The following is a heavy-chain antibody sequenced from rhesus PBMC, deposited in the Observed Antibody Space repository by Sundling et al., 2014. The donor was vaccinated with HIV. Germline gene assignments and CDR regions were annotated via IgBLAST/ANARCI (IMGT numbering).Heavy chain of an antibody. CDR1: GASIRNYW. CDR3: ARTGPWTGYYSFDY. Sequence: QVQLQESGPGLVKPSETVSLTCTVSGASIRNYWWSWIRQPPGKGLEWMGEINGDGGNTDYNPSLKSRVTLSVDTSKNQLSLKLSSVTAADTAMYYCARTGPWTGYYSFDYWGQGVLVTVSS. D-gene: IGHD3-3*01. V-gene: IGHV4-80*01. J-gene: IGHJ4*01. CDR2: INGDGGNT.